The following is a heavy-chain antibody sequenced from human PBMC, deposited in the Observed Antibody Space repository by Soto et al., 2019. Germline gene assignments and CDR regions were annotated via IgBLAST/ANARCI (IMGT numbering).Heavy chain of an antibody. CDR3: ARDRRLRERSDANNWFDP. V-gene: IGHV4-59*12. CDR2: IYYSGST. J-gene: IGHJ5*02. CDR1: GCSISSYY. D-gene: IGHD2-15*01. Sequence: PSETLSLTCTVSGCSISSYYWSWIRQPPGKGLEWIGYIYYSGSTYYNPSLKSRVTISVDTSKNQFSLKLSSVTAADTAVYYCARDRRLRERSDANNWFDPWGQGTLVTVSS.